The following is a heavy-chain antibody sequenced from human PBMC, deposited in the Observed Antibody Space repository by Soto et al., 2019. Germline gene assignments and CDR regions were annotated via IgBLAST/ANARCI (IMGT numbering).Heavy chain of an antibody. D-gene: IGHD2-8*01. CDR3: ARGRSNQYESSPPPKFDP. CDR1: GFTFSNYW. CDR2: IKSDGSDT. Sequence: GGSLRLSCAASGFTFSNYWMHWVRQAPGKGLVWVSRIKSDGSDTSYADSVKGRFTISRDNAKNTLYLQMNDLRAEDTAVYYCARGRSNQYESSPPPKFDPWGRGTLVTVSS. J-gene: IGHJ5*02. V-gene: IGHV3-74*01.